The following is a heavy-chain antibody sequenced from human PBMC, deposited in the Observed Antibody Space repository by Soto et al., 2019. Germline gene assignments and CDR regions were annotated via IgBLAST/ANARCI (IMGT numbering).Heavy chain of an antibody. CDR2: INPSGST. CDR3: AREGNLGRWLQPLDF. D-gene: IGHD5-12*01. V-gene: IGHV4-34*01. Sequence: PSETLSLTCALSGGSFSGYYWSWIRQSPGKGLEWIGEINPSGSTNYNPSLKTRVTISTDTPKNQFYLKLTSVTAADTAMYFCAREGNLGRWLQPLDFWGQGTLVTVSS. J-gene: IGHJ4*02. CDR1: GGSFSGYY.